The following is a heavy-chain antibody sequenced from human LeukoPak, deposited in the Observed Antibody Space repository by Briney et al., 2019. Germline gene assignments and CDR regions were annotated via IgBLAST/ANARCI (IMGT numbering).Heavy chain of an antibody. V-gene: IGHV3-13*01. Sequence: GGSLRLSCAASGFTFSSYDMHWVRQATGKGLEWVSAIGTAGDTYYPGSVKGRFTISRENAKNSLYLQMNSLRAGDTAVYYCARGEYCSGGSCRPAFAFDIWGQGTMVTVSS. CDR3: ARGEYCSGGSCRPAFAFDI. CDR1: GFTFSSYD. CDR2: IGTAGDT. D-gene: IGHD2-15*01. J-gene: IGHJ3*02.